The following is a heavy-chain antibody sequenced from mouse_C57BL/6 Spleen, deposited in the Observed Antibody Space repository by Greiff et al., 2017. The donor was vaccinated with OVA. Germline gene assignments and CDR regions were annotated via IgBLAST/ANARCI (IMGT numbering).Heavy chain of an antibody. CDR1: GYTFTDYE. Sequence: VQLVESGAELVRPGASVTLSCKASGYTFTDYEMHWVKQTPVHGLEWIGAIDPETGGTAYNQKFKGKAILTADKSSSTAYMELRSLTSEDSAVYYCTRGDLYYFDYWGQGTTLTVSS. J-gene: IGHJ2*01. CDR2: IDPETGGT. D-gene: IGHD2-3*01. V-gene: IGHV1-15*01. CDR3: TRGDLYYFDY.